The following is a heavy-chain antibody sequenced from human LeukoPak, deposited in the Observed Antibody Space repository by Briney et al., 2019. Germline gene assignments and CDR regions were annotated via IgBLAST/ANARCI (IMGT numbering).Heavy chain of an antibody. CDR3: ARSGGITMIVVVPSNHYWYFDL. J-gene: IGHJ2*01. Sequence: SETLSLTCTVSGGSISSSSYYWSWIRPPPGKGLEWIVYIYNSGTTNYNPSLNSRGTISVDTSKNQFSLKLSSVTAAETAVYYCARSGGITMIVVVPSNHYWYFDLWGRGTLVTVSS. CDR2: IYNSGTT. V-gene: IGHV4-61*05. CDR1: GGSISSSSYY. D-gene: IGHD3-22*01.